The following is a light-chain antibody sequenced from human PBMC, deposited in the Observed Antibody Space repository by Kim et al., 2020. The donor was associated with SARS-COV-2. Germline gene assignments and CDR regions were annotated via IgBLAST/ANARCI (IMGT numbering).Light chain of an antibody. CDR1: NLGGYY. J-gene: IGLJ3*02. CDR2: GDK. V-gene: IGLV3-19*01. Sequence: GETGTSTGQGDNLGGYYARWFQQKSGQAPIIVIYGDKNRPSGIPDRFSGSGTGNTASFTITGAQAEDEADYYCNSRDSSGNHGLFGGGTQLTVL. CDR3: NSRDSSGNHGL.